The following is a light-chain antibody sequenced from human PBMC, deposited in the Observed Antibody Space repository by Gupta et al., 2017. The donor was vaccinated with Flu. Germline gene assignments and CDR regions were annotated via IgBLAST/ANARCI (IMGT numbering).Light chain of an antibody. CDR3: QQDRSSPWT. J-gene: IGKJ1*01. Sequence: DIQMTQSPSTLSASVGDRVTITCRASQSSDSWLAWYQQKPGKAPKLLIYKASNLESGVPSRFSGSGSGTXFTLTIXSLQPDDFATYYCQQDRSSPWTFGXGTTVEIK. CDR2: KAS. V-gene: IGKV1-5*03. CDR1: QSSDSW.